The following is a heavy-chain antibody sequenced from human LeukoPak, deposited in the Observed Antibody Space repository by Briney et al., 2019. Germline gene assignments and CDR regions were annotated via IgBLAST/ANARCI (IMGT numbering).Heavy chain of an antibody. CDR3: ARDHHDYGDYGAFDI. CDR2: INPNSGGT. V-gene: IGHV1-2*02. D-gene: IGHD4-17*01. Sequence: ASVKVSCKASGYTFTGYYMHWVRQAPGQGLEWMGWINPNSGGTNYAQKFQGRVTMTRDTSISTAYTELSRLRSDDTAVYYCARDHHDYGDYGAFDIWGQGTMVTVSS. J-gene: IGHJ3*02. CDR1: GYTFTGYY.